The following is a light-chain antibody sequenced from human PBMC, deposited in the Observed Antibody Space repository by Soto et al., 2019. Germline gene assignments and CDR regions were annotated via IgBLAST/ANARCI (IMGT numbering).Light chain of an antibody. CDR3: QQYIKWPLT. Sequence: IVMTQSPATLSVSPGGRATLSCRASQTISGTLAWYQQKPGQTPRLLIHGASTRAPGFPARFSGSGSGTDFTPTISSLQSEDFAVYYCQQYIKWPLTFGGGTKVDIK. CDR2: GAS. J-gene: IGKJ4*01. V-gene: IGKV3-15*01. CDR1: QTISGT.